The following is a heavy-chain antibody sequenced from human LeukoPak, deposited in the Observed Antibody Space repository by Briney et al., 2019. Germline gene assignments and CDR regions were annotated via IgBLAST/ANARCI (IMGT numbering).Heavy chain of an antibody. J-gene: IGHJ5*02. D-gene: IGHD6-19*01. CDR1: GNTFIGNY. V-gene: IGHV1-2*02. Sequence: GASVKVSCTASGNTFIGNYIHWVRQARGQGLEWMGWINPNSGGANYAQRFQGRVTMTRDTSVTTAFLDLDRLTSDDTAVYYCVTRSHTSGWPTWGQGTLVTVSS. CDR2: INPNSGGA. CDR3: VTRSHTSGWPT.